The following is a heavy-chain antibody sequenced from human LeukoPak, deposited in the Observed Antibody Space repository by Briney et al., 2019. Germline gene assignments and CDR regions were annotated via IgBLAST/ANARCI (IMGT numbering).Heavy chain of an antibody. CDR2: IKQDGSEK. CDR3: ARAYDILTGYTPWVG. Sequence: GESLRLSCAASGFPFSSSWMSWVRQAPGKGLEWVANIKQDGSEKYYVDSVKGRFTISRDNAKDSLYLQMNSLRAEDTAVYYCARAYDILTGYTPWVGGGQGTLVTVSS. V-gene: IGHV3-7*04. CDR1: GFPFSSSW. J-gene: IGHJ4*02. D-gene: IGHD3-9*01.